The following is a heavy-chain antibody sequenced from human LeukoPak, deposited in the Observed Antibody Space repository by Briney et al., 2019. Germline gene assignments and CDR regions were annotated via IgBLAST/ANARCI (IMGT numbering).Heavy chain of an antibody. CDR3: ARGPTGYSDTGDGAQFDY. Sequence: ASVKVSCKASGYTFTSNGISWVRQAPGQGLEWMGWISTNNGDTKYGKKFQGRVIMTTDTSTSTTYMEVRSLRSDDTAVYYCARGPTGYSDTGDGAQFDYWGQGTLLTVSS. J-gene: IGHJ4*02. CDR2: ISTNNGDT. V-gene: IGHV1-18*01. D-gene: IGHD3-9*01. CDR1: GYTFTSNG.